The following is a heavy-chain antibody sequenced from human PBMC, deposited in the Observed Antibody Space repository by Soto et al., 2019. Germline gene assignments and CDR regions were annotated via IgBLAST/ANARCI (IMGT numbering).Heavy chain of an antibody. Sequence: PGESLKISCKGSGYSFTSYWISWVRQMPGKGLEWMGRIDPSDSYTNYSPSFQGHVTISADKSISTAYLQWSSLKASDTAMYYCARQYSSCWDDPLDAFDIWGQGTMVTVSS. D-gene: IGHD6-19*01. CDR3: ARQYSSCWDDPLDAFDI. CDR1: GYSFTSYW. J-gene: IGHJ3*02. V-gene: IGHV5-10-1*01. CDR2: IDPSDSYT.